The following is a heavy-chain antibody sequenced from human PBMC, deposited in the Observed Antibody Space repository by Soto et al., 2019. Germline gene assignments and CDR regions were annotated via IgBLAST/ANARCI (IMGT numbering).Heavy chain of an antibody. CDR3: ARGAVTNLYYYYYGMAV. CDR2: FYNSGSV. V-gene: IGHV4-31*03. CDR1: GGSISSGGYY. Sequence: SETLSLTCSVSGGSISSGGYYWSWIRQHPGKGLEWVGYFYNSGSVFYNPSLKSRVTISVDTSKNQFSLKLISVPAADTAGYSCARGAVTNLYYYYYGMAVWGQGTTVTVPS. D-gene: IGHD4-4*01. J-gene: IGHJ6*02.